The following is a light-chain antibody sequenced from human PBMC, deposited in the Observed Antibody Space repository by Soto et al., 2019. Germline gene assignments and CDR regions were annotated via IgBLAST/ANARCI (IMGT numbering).Light chain of an antibody. CDR1: SIDVGGYNY. V-gene: IGLV2-11*01. CDR2: DVS. Sequence: QSVLTQPRSVSGSPGQSVAISCTGTSIDVGGYNYVSWYQQHPGKAPKLMIYDVSGRPSGVPDRFSGSKSGNTASLTISGLQAEDEADYYCCSYAGTYAVFGGGTKLTVL. J-gene: IGLJ2*01. CDR3: CSYAGTYAV.